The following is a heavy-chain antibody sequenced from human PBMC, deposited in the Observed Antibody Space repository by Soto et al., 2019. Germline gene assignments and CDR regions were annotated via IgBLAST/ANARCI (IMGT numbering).Heavy chain of an antibody. V-gene: IGHV4-59*12. J-gene: IGHJ5*02. Sequence: SETLSLTCTVSGASISSSYWSWIRQSPGKGLEWIGYVYYSGSTYYNPSLKSRVTISVDTSKNQFSLKLSSVTAADTAVYYCARGIAAAGTYNWFDPWGQGTLVTVSS. CDR1: GASISSSY. D-gene: IGHD6-13*01. CDR2: VYYSGST. CDR3: ARGIAAAGTYNWFDP.